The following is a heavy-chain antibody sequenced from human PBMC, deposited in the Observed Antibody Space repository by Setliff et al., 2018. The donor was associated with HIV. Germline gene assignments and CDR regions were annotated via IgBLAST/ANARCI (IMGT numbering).Heavy chain of an antibody. CDR3: ARSTVGAGASFP. J-gene: IGHJ5*02. CDR1: GGSITSTTYY. D-gene: IGHD1-26*01. Sequence: SETLSLTCTVSGGSITSTTYYWGWIRQPPGKGLEWIGTIHYTGNTYHNPSLKSRVTISLDTSKNQFSLRLTSLTAADTAIYYCARSTVGAGASFPWGRGILVTV. V-gene: IGHV4-39*07. CDR2: IHYTGNT.